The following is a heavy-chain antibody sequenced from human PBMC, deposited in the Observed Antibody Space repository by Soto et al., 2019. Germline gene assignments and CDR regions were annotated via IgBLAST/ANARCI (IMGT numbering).Heavy chain of an antibody. CDR1: GFTFSSYG. CDR3: AKEAGLRFPYYYGMDV. J-gene: IGHJ6*02. D-gene: IGHD3-3*01. Sequence: GGSLRLSCAASGFTFSSYGMHWVRQAPGKGLEWVAVISYDGSNKYYADSVKGRFTISRDNSKNTLYLQMNSLRAEDTAVYYCAKEAGLRFPYYYGMDVWGQGTTVTVSS. CDR2: ISYDGSNK. V-gene: IGHV3-30*18.